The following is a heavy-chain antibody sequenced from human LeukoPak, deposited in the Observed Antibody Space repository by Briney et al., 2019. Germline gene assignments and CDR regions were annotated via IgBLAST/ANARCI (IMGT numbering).Heavy chain of an antibody. D-gene: IGHD7-27*01. CDR2: ISGDGGST. CDR3: AKQKLGMASFAFDI. V-gene: IGHV3-43*02. CDR1: GFTFDDYA. Sequence: GGSLRLSCAASGFTFDDYAMHWVRQAPGKGLEWVSLISGDGGSTYYADSVKGRFTISRDNSKNSLYLQMSSLRTEDTALYYCAKQKLGMASFAFDIWGQGTMVTVSS. J-gene: IGHJ3*02.